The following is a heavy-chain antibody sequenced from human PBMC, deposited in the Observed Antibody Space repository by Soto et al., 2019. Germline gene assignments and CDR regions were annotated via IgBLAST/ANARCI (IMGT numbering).Heavy chain of an antibody. V-gene: IGHV1-24*01. D-gene: IGHD3-3*01. J-gene: IGHJ6*02. CDR3: ATGGHGYDFWSGSWRGYYYYYGMDV. CDR2: FDPEDGET. Sequence: ASVKVSCKVSGYTLTELSMHWVRQAPGKGLEWMGGFDPEDGETIYAQKFQGRVTMTEDTSTDTAYMELSSLRSEDTAVYYCATGGHGYDFWSGSWRGYYYYYGMDVWGQGTTVTVSS. CDR1: GYTLTELS.